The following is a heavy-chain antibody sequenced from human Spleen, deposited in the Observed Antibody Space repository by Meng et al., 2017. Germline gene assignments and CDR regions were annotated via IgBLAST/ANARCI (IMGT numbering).Heavy chain of an antibody. Sequence: GESLKISCAASGFSFSRYSMNWVRQAPGKGLEWVANIKQDGSEKYYVDSVKGRFTISRDNAKNSLYLQMNSLRAEDTAVYFCAKGIYTLDYWGQGTLVTVSS. CDR3: AKGIYTLDY. D-gene: IGHD3-3*01. CDR1: GFSFSRYS. V-gene: IGHV3-7*03. J-gene: IGHJ4*02. CDR2: IKQDGSEK.